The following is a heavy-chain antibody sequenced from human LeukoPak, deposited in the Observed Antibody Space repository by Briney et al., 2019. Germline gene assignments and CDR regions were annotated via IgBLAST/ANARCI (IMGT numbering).Heavy chain of an antibody. D-gene: IGHD4-17*01. V-gene: IGHV3-30*18. CDR3: AKDQGSATVSYWFFDL. CDR1: GFTFSRYG. Sequence: GGSLRLSCAASGFTFSRYGMHWVRQAPGKGLEWVAVISHDGSNTDYTDSVKGRFTISRDNSKNTLYLQMNSLRPEDTAVYYCAKDQGSATVSYWFFDLWGRGTLVTVSS. J-gene: IGHJ2*01. CDR2: ISHDGSNT.